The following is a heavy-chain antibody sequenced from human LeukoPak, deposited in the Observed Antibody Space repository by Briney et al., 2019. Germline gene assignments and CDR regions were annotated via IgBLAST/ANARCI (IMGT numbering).Heavy chain of an antibody. CDR3: VRDRFFSFDF. Sequence: GGSLRLSCAASGFTFSSFRMNWVRQAPGKGLEWLAYIRSSPFTIYYADSVMGRFTISTDNANNSLYLQMNSLRGEDTAVYYCVRDRFFSFDFWGQGTVVTVSS. CDR1: GFTFSSFR. J-gene: IGHJ4*02. CDR2: IRSSPFTI. V-gene: IGHV3-48*01.